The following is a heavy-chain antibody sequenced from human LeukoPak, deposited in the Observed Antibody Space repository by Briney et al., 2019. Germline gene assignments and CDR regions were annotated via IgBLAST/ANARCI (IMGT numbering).Heavy chain of an antibody. CDR1: GFTFSNYA. CDR3: ARGSGSSWYFYFDY. CDR2: ISGSGGNT. Sequence: PGGSLRLSCAASGFTFSNYAMSWVRQAPGKGLEWVSSISGSGGNTYYADSVKGRFTISRDNAKNSVYLQMNSLRAEDTALYYCARGSGSSWYFYFDYWGQGTLVTVSS. J-gene: IGHJ4*02. V-gene: IGHV3-23*01. D-gene: IGHD6-13*01.